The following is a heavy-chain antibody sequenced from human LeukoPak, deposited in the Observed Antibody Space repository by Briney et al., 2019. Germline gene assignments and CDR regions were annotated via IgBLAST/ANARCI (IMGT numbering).Heavy chain of an antibody. CDR1: GGSFSGYY. J-gene: IGHJ5*02. V-gene: IGHV4-34*01. D-gene: IGHD3-10*01. Sequence: SETLSLTCAVYGGSFSGYYWSWIRQPPGKGLEWIGEINHSGSTNYNPSLKSRVIISVDTSKNQFSLKLRSVTAADTAVYYGARHRPRGGLWFGGRDWFDPWGQGTLVTVSS. CDR3: ARHRPRGGLWFGGRDWFDP. CDR2: INHSGST.